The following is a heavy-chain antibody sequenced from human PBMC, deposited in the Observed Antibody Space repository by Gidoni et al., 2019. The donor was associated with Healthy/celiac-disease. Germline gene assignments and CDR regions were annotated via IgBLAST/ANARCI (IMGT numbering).Heavy chain of an antibody. CDR1: GFSLSTSGVV. CDR3: AHTIVRYFDSIEVFDY. D-gene: IGHD3-9*01. Sequence: QLPLKESGPTLVKPTPTLTLTCTFSGFSLSTSGVVVGLIRQPPGKALEWLAIIYWDDDKRYSPSLKSRLTITKDTTKNQVVLTMTNMDPGDTATDDCAHTIVRYFDSIEVFDYWGQGTLVTVSS. V-gene: IGHV2-5*02. CDR2: IYWDDDK. J-gene: IGHJ4*02.